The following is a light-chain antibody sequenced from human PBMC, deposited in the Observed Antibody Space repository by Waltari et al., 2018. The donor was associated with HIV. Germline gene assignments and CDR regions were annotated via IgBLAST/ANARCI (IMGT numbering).Light chain of an antibody. Sequence: DIVMTQSPLSLPVPPGVPASISCRSSQSLLHSNGYNYLDWYLQKPGQSPQLLIYLGSNRASGVPDRFSGSGSGTDFTLKISRVEAEDVGVYYCMQALQTPFTFGPGTKVDIK. CDR3: MQALQTPFT. CDR1: QSLLHSNGYNY. J-gene: IGKJ3*01. CDR2: LGS. V-gene: IGKV2-28*01.